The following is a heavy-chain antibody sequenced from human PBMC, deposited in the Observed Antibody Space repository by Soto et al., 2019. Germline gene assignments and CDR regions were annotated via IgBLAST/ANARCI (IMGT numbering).Heavy chain of an antibody. D-gene: IGHD3-3*01. J-gene: IGHJ5*02. Sequence: QVQLVQSGAEVKKPGSSVKVSCKASGGTFSSYAISWVRQAPGQGLEWMGGIIPILGTANYAQKFQGRVTITADKSTSAAYRELSSQRSEDTAVYYCASFVVDRRFFGWFDPGGQGTLVTVAS. CDR3: ASFVVDRRFFGWFDP. V-gene: IGHV1-69*06. CDR1: GGTFSSYA. CDR2: IIPILGTA.